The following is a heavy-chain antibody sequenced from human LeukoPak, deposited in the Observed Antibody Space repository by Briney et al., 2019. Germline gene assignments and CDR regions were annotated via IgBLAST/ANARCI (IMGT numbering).Heavy chain of an antibody. CDR3: APPEVAVAGGD. J-gene: IGHJ4*02. CDR1: GGTFSSYA. V-gene: IGHV1-69*04. CDR2: IIPILGIA. D-gene: IGHD6-19*01. Sequence: SVKVSCKASGGTFSSYAISWVRQAPGQGLEWMGRIIPILGIANYAQRFQGRVTITADKSTSTAYMELSSLRSEDTAVYYCAPPEVAVAGGDWGQGTLVTVSS.